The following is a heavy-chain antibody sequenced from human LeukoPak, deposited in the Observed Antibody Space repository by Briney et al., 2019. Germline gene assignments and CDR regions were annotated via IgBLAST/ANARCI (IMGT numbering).Heavy chain of an antibody. D-gene: IGHD3-10*01. Sequence: PGGSLRLSCAASGFTFGSYEMNWVRQAPGKGLEWVSYISSSGSTIYYADSVKGRFTISRDNAKNSLYLQMNSLRAEDTAVYYCARGTYYYGSGSYYPGGYWGQGTLVTVSS. J-gene: IGHJ4*02. CDR1: GFTFGSYE. V-gene: IGHV3-48*03. CDR2: ISSSGSTI. CDR3: ARGTYYYGSGSYYPGGY.